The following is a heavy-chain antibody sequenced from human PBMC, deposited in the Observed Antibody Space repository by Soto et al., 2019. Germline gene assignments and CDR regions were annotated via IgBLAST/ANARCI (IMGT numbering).Heavy chain of an antibody. Sequence: LRLSCAASGFTFENYAMHWVRQAPGKGLEWVSGISWNSGIIGYADSVKGRFTISRDNAKNSLYLQMNSLRAEDTAFYYCAKDKLYSNYEYYFDNWGRGTQVTVSS. V-gene: IGHV3-9*01. CDR1: GFTFENYA. D-gene: IGHD4-4*01. CDR3: AKDKLYSNYEYYFDN. J-gene: IGHJ4*02. CDR2: ISWNSGII.